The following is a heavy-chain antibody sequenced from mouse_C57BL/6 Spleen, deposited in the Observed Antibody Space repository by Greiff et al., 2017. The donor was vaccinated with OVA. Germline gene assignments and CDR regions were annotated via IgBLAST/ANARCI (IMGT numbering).Heavy chain of an antibody. CDR1: GYTFTSYW. V-gene: IGHV1-69*01. D-gene: IGHD3-2*02. CDR2: IDPSDSYT. Sequence: QVQLQQPGAELVMPGASVKLSCKASGYTFTSYWMHWVKQRPGQGLEWIGEIDPSDSYTNYNQKFKGKSTLTVDKSSSTAYMQLSSLTSEDSAVYYCARGRALRLRFFDYWGQGTTLTVSS. CDR3: ARGRALRLRFFDY. J-gene: IGHJ2*01.